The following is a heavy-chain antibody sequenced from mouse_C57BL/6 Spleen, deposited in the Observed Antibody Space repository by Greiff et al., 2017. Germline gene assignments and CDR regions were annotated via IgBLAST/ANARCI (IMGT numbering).Heavy chain of an antibody. V-gene: IGHV1-19*01. CDR1: GYTFTDYY. CDR2: INPYNGGT. Sequence: EVKLQESGPVLVKPGASVKMSCKASGYTFTDYYMNWVKQSHGKSLEWIGVINPYNGGTSYNQKFKGKATLTVDKSSSTAYMELNSLTSEDSAVYYCARQDPYDYAYFDVWGTGTTVTVSS. D-gene: IGHD2-4*01. J-gene: IGHJ1*03. CDR3: ARQDPYDYAYFDV.